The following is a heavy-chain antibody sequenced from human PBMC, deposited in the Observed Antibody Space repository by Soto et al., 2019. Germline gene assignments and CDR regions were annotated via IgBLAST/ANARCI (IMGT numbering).Heavy chain of an antibody. D-gene: IGHD4-17*01. CDR2: INYRGST. V-gene: IGHV4-59*01. J-gene: IGHJ5*02. CDR3: ARATTYWFDP. Sequence: QVQLQESGPGLVKPSETLSLTCTVSGDSIGTYYWNWIRQPPGKGLEWIGYINYRGSTNYNPSLKSRVTISVDRSKHQVSLKLSSVTAADTALYYCARATTYWFDPWGQGTLVTVSS. CDR1: GDSIGTYY.